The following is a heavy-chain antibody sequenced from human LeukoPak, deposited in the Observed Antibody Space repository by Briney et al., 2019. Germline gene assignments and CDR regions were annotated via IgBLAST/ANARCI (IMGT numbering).Heavy chain of an antibody. CDR3: ARVADIAAAGYRDAFDI. V-gene: IGHV1-46*01. Sequence: ASVKVSRKASGYTFTSYYMHWVRQAPGQGLEWMGIINPSGGSTSYAQKFQGRVTMTRDTFTSTVYMELSSLRSEDTAVYYCARVADIAAAGYRDAFDIWGQGTMVTVSS. J-gene: IGHJ3*02. CDR1: GYTFTSYY. CDR2: INPSGGST. D-gene: IGHD6-13*01.